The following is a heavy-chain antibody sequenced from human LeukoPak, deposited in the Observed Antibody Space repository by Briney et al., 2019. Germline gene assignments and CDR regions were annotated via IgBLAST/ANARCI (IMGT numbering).Heavy chain of an antibody. Sequence: GGSLRLSCAASGFTFSSYAMSWVRQAPGKGLEWVSHISSGSDIVFYADSVKGRFTISRDNTKNSLYLQMDSLRAEDTAVYYCAGEGSGWLPNYWGQGTLVTVSS. J-gene: IGHJ4*02. CDR2: ISSGSDIV. CDR1: GFTFSSYA. V-gene: IGHV3-48*04. D-gene: IGHD6-19*01. CDR3: AGEGSGWLPNY.